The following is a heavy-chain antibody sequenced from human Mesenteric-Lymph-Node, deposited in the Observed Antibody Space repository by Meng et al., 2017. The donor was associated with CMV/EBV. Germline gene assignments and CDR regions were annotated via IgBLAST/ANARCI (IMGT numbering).Heavy chain of an antibody. V-gene: IGHV1-18*01. Sequence: YTFTSYGITWARQAPGQGLEWLGWISVYNGDRNYAQKFQGRVTMTTDTSTDTAFLDLWNLRSDDTAIYYCGRDFSKYSSSSRNWFDPWGQGTLVTVSS. CDR2: ISVYNGDR. J-gene: IGHJ5*02. CDR1: YTFTSYG. D-gene: IGHD6-6*01. CDR3: GRDFSKYSSSSRNWFDP.